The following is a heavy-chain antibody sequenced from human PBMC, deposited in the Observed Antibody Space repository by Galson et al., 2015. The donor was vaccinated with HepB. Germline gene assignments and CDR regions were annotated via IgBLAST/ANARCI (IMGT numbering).Heavy chain of an antibody. CDR1: GFSFSSYA. CDR2: ISGSGDTT. J-gene: IGHJ4*02. Sequence: SLRLSCAASGFSFSSYAMNWVRQAPGKGLEWVSSISGSGDTTYYGDSVKGRFSISRDNSNNTFYLHMDSLRAEDTAVYYCAKGLRLLAGRPGGFDSWGQGTQVIVSS. V-gene: IGHV3-23*01. D-gene: IGHD6-6*01. CDR3: AKGLRLLAGRPGGFDS.